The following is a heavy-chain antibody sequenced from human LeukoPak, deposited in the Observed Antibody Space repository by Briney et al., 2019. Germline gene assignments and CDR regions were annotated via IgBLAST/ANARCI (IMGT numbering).Heavy chain of an antibody. Sequence: GGSLRLSCAASGFTFSSYGMHWVRQAPGKGLEWVAVMSYDGSNKYYADSVKGRFTISRDNAKNTLYLQMNSLRAEDTAVYYCSRDTADDTFDIWGQGTMVTVSS. CDR2: MSYDGSNK. CDR1: GFTFSSYG. V-gene: IGHV3-30*03. J-gene: IGHJ3*02. CDR3: SRDTADDTFDI.